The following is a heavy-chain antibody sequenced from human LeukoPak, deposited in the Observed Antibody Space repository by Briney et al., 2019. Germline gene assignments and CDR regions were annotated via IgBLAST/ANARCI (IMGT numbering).Heavy chain of an antibody. Sequence: SVKVSCKASGGTFSSYAISWVRQARGQGLEWMGGIIPIFGTANYAQKFQGRVTITADESTSTAYMELSSLRSEDTAVYYCAREAYSSGWRDAFDIWGQGTMVTVSS. V-gene: IGHV1-69*13. D-gene: IGHD6-19*01. CDR2: IIPIFGTA. CDR1: GGTFSSYA. CDR3: AREAYSSGWRDAFDI. J-gene: IGHJ3*02.